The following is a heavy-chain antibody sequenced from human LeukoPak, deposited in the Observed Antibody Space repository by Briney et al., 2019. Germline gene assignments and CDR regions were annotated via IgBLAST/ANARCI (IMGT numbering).Heavy chain of an antibody. CDR1: GGSISSGDYY. CDR3: AGAYDFWSGYYHRGFDY. Sequence: SETLSLTCTVSGGSISSGDYYWGWIRQPPGKGLEWIGSIYYSGSTYYNPSLKSRVTISVDTSRKQFSLKLSSVTAADTAVYYCAGAYDFWSGYYHRGFDYWGQGTLVTVSS. D-gene: IGHD3-3*01. CDR2: IYYSGST. J-gene: IGHJ4*02. V-gene: IGHV4-39*01.